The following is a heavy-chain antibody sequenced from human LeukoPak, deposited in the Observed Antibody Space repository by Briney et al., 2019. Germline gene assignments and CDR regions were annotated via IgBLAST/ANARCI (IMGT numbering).Heavy chain of an antibody. J-gene: IGHJ4*02. Sequence: ASVKVSCKASGYTFTGYYMHWVRQAPGQGLEWMGWINPNSGGTNYAQKFQGRVTMTRDTSISTAYMELSRLRSDDTAVYYCARVWPCANGVCPDVFEYWGQGTLVTVSS. CDR3: ARVWPCANGVCPDVFEY. CDR1: GYTFTGYY. V-gene: IGHV1-2*02. D-gene: IGHD2-8*01. CDR2: INPNSGGT.